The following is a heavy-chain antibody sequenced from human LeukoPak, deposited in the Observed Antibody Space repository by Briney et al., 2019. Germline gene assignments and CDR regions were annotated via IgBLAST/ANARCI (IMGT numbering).Heavy chain of an antibody. CDR1: GFTFSSYA. Sequence: PGGSLRLSCVASGFTFSSYAMSWVRQAPGRGLEWVSGFSGSGSAHYADSVQGRFTISRDNFKNTLYLEMNSLRAEDTAMYYCAKYCYTGNCYPRHFQLWGQGTLVTVSS. CDR3: AKYCYTGNCYPRHFQL. D-gene: IGHD1-26*01. J-gene: IGHJ1*01. V-gene: IGHV3-23*01. CDR2: FSGSGSA.